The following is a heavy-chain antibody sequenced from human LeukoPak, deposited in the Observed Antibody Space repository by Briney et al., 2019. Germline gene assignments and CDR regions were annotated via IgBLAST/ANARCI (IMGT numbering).Heavy chain of an antibody. CDR2: ISYDGSNK. CDR3: AKDYLRLQWLATSGFDY. CDR1: GFTFSSYA. Sequence: GGSLRLSCAASGFTFSSYAMHWVRQAPGKGLEWVAVISYDGSNKYYADSVKGRFTISRDNSKNTLYLQMNSLRAEDTAVYYCAKDYLRLQWLATSGFDYWGQGTLVTVSS. D-gene: IGHD6-19*01. V-gene: IGHV3-30-3*01. J-gene: IGHJ4*02.